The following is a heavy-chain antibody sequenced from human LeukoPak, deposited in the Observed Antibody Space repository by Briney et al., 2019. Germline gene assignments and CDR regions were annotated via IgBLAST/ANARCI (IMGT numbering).Heavy chain of an antibody. CDR1: GYTFTTYG. J-gene: IGHJ4*02. V-gene: IGHV5-51*01. CDR2: IYPGDSDT. CDR3: AREGSNDYGDY. Sequence: GESLKISCKGSGYTFTTYGVAWVRQMPGKGLEWMGIIYPGDSDTRYSPSFQGQVTISADKSISTAYLQWSSLKASDTAMYYCAREGSNDYGDYWGQGTLVTVSS.